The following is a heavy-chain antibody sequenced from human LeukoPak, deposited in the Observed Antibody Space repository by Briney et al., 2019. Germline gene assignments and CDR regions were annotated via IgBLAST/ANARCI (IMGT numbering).Heavy chain of an antibody. Sequence: TGGSVRLSCAASGFTFSSYGMHWVRQAPGKGLEWVAFIRYDGSNKYYADSVKGRFTISRDNSKNTLYLQMNSLRAEDTAVYYCAKDLGWARDYYYMDVWGKGTTVTVSS. D-gene: IGHD7-27*01. J-gene: IGHJ6*03. V-gene: IGHV3-30*02. CDR2: IRYDGSNK. CDR1: GFTFSSYG. CDR3: AKDLGWARDYYYMDV.